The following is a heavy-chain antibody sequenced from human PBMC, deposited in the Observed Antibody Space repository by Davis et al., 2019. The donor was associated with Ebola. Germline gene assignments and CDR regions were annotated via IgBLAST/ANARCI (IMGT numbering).Heavy chain of an antibody. J-gene: IGHJ4*02. CDR2: SSASEGHT. D-gene: IGHD2-15*01. Sequence: PGGSLRLSCAASGFIFSNFDMSWVRHVPGKGLEWVSTSSASEGHTHYSDSVRGRFTISRDNSKDTLFLQMNSLRAEDTATYYCARYCHYRDCSYFDSWGQGTGVAVSS. CDR1: GFIFSNFD. CDR3: ARYCHYRDCSYFDS. V-gene: IGHV3-23*01.